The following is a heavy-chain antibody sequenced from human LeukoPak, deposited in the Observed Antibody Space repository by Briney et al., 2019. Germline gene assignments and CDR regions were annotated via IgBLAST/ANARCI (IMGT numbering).Heavy chain of an antibody. CDR2: ISGSGGST. D-gene: IGHD3-10*01. V-gene: IGHV3-23*01. Sequence: PGGSLRLSCAASGFTFSSYGMSWVRQAPGKGLEWVSAISGSGGSTYYADSVKGRFTISRDNSKNTLYLQMNSLRAEDTAVYYCAMSLLSMVRGVRYFDYWGQGTLVTVSS. CDR1: GFTFSSYG. CDR3: AMSLLSMVRGVRYFDY. J-gene: IGHJ4*02.